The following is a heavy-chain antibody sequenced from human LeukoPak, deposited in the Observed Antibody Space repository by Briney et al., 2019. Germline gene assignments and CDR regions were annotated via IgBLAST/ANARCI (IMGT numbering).Heavy chain of an antibody. Sequence: GGSLRLSCAASAFSFSNYNMNWVRQAPGEGLEWVSSITSSGSYIYYADSVKGRFTISRDNAKNSLYLQLNSLRAEDTAVYYCARGAYCSSTSCSLSPFDYWGQGTLVTVSS. D-gene: IGHD2-2*01. CDR1: AFSFSNYN. V-gene: IGHV3-21*01. CDR3: ARGAYCSSTSCSLSPFDY. J-gene: IGHJ4*02. CDR2: ITSSGSYI.